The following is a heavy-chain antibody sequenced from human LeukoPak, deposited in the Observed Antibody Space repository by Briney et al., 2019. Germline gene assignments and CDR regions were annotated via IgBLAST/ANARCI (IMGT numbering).Heavy chain of an antibody. CDR3: ARNYYGSDDV. J-gene: IGHJ6*04. CDR1: GGSISSGSYY. D-gene: IGHD3-10*01. CDR2: IYTSGST. V-gene: IGHV4-61*02. Sequence: SETLSLTCTVSGGSISSGSYYWSWIRQPAGKGLEWIGRIYTSGSTNYNPSLRSRVTISVDTSKNQFSLKLRSATAADTAVYYCARNYYGSDDVWGKGTTVTISS.